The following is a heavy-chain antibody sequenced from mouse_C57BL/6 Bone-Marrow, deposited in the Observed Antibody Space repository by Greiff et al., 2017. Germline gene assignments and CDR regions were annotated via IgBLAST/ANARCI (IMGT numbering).Heavy chain of an antibody. CDR3: ARADDFEYYFDY. CDR2: IDPSDGYT. J-gene: IGHJ2*01. D-gene: IGHD2-4*01. CDR1: GYTFTSYW. V-gene: IGHV1-50*01. Sequence: VQLQQSGPELVKPGASVKLSCKASGYTFTSYWMQWVKQRPGQGLEWIGEIDPSDGYTNYNHKFKGKATLTVDTSSSTAYMQLSSLTSEDSADYDCARADDFEYYFDYWGQGTTRTVSS.